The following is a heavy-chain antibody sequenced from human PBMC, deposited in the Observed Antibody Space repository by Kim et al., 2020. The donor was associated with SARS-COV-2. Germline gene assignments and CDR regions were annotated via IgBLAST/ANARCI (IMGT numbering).Heavy chain of an antibody. J-gene: IGHJ4*02. D-gene: IGHD5-12*01. V-gene: IGHV3-21*01. CDR1: GFTFSSYS. CDR2: ISSSSSYI. Sequence: GGSLRLSCAASGFTFSSYSMNWVRQAPGKGLEWVSSISSSSSYIYYADSVKGRFTISRDNAKNSLYLQMNSLRAEDTAVYYCARGDIVATIGVDYWGQGTLVTVSS. CDR3: ARGDIVATIGVDY.